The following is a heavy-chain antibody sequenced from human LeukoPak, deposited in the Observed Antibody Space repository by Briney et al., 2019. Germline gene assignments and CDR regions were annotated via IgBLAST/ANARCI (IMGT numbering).Heavy chain of an antibody. Sequence: PGGSLRLSCAASGFTFSYYGMHWVRQAPGKGLEWVAVIWYDGNNEYYADSVKGRFTVSRDNSKNTLYLQMNRLRDEDTAVYYCARGPWGARYYFDYWGQGTLVTVSS. V-gene: IGHV3-33*01. CDR3: ARGPWGARYYFDY. J-gene: IGHJ4*02. D-gene: IGHD3-16*01. CDR2: IWYDGNNE. CDR1: GFTFSYYG.